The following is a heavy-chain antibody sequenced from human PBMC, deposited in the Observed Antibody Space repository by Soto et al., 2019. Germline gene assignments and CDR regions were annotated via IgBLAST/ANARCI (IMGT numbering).Heavy chain of an antibody. CDR1: GFTFSSYD. D-gene: IGHD5-18*01. CDR3: ARDGGYSYGVFDY. V-gene: IGHV3-33*01. J-gene: IGHJ4*01. CDR2: IWYGGGTK. Sequence: GGSLRLSCAASGFTFSSYDMRWVRQAPGKGLEWVADIWYGGGTKYYAASVKGRFTISRDNSKNTLYLQMNSLRAEDTAVYYSARDGGYSYGVFDYWGHGTMVTVSS.